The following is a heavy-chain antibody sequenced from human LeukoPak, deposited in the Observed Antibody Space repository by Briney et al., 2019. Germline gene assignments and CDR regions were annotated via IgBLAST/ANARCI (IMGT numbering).Heavy chain of an antibody. CDR1: GFTFDDYA. Sequence: GRSLRLSCAASGFTFDDYAIHWVRQAPGKGLEWVSGISWNSDSIGYADSVKGRFTISRDNAKNSLYLQMNSLRPEDTAMYYCAYCGSTSCPGGWFDPWGQGTLVSVSS. V-gene: IGHV3-9*01. CDR2: ISWNSDSI. D-gene: IGHD2-2*01. CDR3: AYCGSTSCPGGWFDP. J-gene: IGHJ5*02.